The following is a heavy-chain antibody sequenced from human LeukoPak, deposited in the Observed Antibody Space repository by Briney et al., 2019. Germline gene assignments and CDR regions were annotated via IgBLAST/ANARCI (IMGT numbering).Heavy chain of an antibody. Sequence: SETLSLTCTVSGGSISSGGYYWSWIRQHPGKGLEWIGYIYYSGSTYYNPSLKSRVTISVDTSKNQFSLKLSSVTAADTAVYYCARLPKTYDFWSGYYAYWGQGTLVTVSS. V-gene: IGHV4-31*03. J-gene: IGHJ4*02. CDR1: GGSISSGGYY. CDR3: ARLPKTYDFWSGYYAY. CDR2: IYYSGST. D-gene: IGHD3-3*01.